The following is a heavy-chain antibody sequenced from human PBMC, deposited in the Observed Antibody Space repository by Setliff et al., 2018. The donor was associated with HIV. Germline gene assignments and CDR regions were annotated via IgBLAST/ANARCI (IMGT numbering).Heavy chain of an antibody. D-gene: IGHD2-15*01. Sequence: SGPTLVNPTQPLALTCTFSGFSLSTSGMSVRWMRQPPGKTLEWLAHIDGDDDKYYNTSLRTRLTISKDTSKNQVVLRMTNMDPVDTGMYYCARIYGRSGPIWGQGTMVTVSS. CDR1: GFSLSTSGMS. J-gene: IGHJ3*02. CDR3: ARIYGRSGPI. V-gene: IGHV2-70*01. CDR2: IDGDDDK.